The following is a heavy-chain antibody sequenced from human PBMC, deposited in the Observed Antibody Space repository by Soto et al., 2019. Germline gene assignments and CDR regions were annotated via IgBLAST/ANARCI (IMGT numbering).Heavy chain of an antibody. CDR1: GFTFSNAW. CDR2: IKSKTDGGTP. V-gene: IGHV3-15*07. D-gene: IGHD2-15*01. J-gene: IGHJ6*02. CDR3: ARDGHCSGGSCYDYYYYYGMDV. Sequence: GGSLRLSCAASGFTFSNAWINWVRQAPGKGLEWVGRIKSKTDGGTPDYAAPVKGRFAISRDDSKNMVYLQMNSLKAEDTCIYYCARDGHCSGGSCYDYYYYYGMDVWGQGTTVTVSS.